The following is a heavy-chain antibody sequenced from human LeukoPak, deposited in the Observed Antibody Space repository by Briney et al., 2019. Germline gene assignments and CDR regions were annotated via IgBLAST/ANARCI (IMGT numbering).Heavy chain of an antibody. CDR1: GDSIDSYY. V-gene: IGHV4-59*01. CDR2: IYYTGST. J-gene: IGHJ4*02. Sequence: SETLSLTCTVSGDSIDSYYWSWIRQPPGEGLEGSGYIYYTGSTEYHPSLKSRVTISPDTSKNQFSLKLTSVTAADTAVYYCARVYQSAEYYFDYWGQGNLVSVSS. D-gene: IGHD2-2*01. CDR3: ARVYQSAEYYFDY.